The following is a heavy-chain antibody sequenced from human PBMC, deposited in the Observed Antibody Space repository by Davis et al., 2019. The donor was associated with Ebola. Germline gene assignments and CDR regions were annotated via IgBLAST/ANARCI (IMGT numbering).Heavy chain of an antibody. J-gene: IGHJ4*02. V-gene: IGHV4-39*01. CDR2: IYYSGST. CDR3: ARVVGAADY. D-gene: IGHD1-26*01. CDR1: GGSFSSSSYY. Sequence: MPSETLSLTCAVYGGSFSSSSYYWGRIRQPPGMGLEWIGGIYYSGSTYYNPFLKSRVTISVDTAKNQFLLKLSSVTAADTAVYYCARVVGAADYWGQGTLVTVSS.